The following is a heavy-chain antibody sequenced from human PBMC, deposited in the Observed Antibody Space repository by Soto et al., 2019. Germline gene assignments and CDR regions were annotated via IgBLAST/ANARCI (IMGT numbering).Heavy chain of an antibody. Sequence: SETLSLTCTVSGYSISSGSYWAWIRKSAGKGLEWIGRIYATGTTDYNPSLKSRVMMSVDTSKKQFSLKLRSVTAADTAVYYCVRDGTKTLRDWFDPWGQGISVTVSS. V-gene: IGHV4-38-2*02. CDR2: IYATGTT. CDR1: GYSISSGSY. D-gene: IGHD1-1*01. CDR3: VRDGTKTLRDWFDP. J-gene: IGHJ5*02.